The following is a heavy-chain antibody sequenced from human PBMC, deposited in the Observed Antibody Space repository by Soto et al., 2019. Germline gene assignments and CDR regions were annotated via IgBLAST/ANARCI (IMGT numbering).Heavy chain of an antibody. V-gene: IGHV3-48*01. D-gene: IGHD1-26*01. CDR3: VGEVGFQLIY. J-gene: IGHJ4*02. CDR1: GFTFSTHS. Sequence: EVQLVESGGGLVQPGGSLRLSCAASGFTFSTHSMNWVRQAPGKGLEWISYITSSSVTMYADSVKGRFTISRDNDKNSLYLQMNSLRVEDTGVYFCVGEVGFQLIYWGQGTLVTVSS. CDR2: ITSSSVTM.